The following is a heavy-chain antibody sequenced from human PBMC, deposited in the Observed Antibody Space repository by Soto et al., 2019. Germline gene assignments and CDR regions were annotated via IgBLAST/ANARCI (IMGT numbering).Heavy chain of an antibody. Sequence: EVQLLESGGDLVQPGGSLRLSCAASGFTFRNTAMSWVRQAPGKGLEWVSALSASGATTYYADSVRGRFTISRDNSKNTVYLQMNSLRAEDTAVYYCAKSPFGGFYYYYAMDVWGQGTTVTVSS. CDR1: GFTFRNTA. V-gene: IGHV3-23*01. CDR3: AKSPFGGFYYYYAMDV. CDR2: LSASGATT. J-gene: IGHJ6*02. D-gene: IGHD3-3*01.